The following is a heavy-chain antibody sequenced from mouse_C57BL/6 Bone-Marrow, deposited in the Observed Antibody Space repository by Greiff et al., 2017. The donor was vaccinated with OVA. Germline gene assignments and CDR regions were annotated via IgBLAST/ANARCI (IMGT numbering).Heavy chain of an antibody. CDR1: GYTFTGYW. CDR2: ILPGSGST. Sequence: VQVVESGAELMKPGASVKLSCKATGYTFTGYWIEWVKQRPGHGLEWIGEILPGSGSTNYNEKFKGKATFTAATSSNTAYMQLSSLTTEVSAIYYCASLYYYGSSYDFDYWGQGTTLTVSS. J-gene: IGHJ2*01. CDR3: ASLYYYGSSYDFDY. D-gene: IGHD1-1*01. V-gene: IGHV1-9*01.